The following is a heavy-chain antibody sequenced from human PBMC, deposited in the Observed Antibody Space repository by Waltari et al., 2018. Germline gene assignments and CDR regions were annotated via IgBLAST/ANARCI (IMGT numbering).Heavy chain of an antibody. V-gene: IGHV3-7*01. D-gene: IGHD2-8*01. J-gene: IGHJ2*01. CDR1: GFTFSRYW. Sequence: EVQLVESGGGLVQPGGSLRLSCAASGFTFSRYWMSWVRQAQGKGLEWVANIKEDGSEKYYVDSVKGRFTISRDNAKDSLYVQMNSLRAEDTAVYYCARVGLYCTIGACYTQDWYFDLWGRGTLVTVSS. CDR3: ARVGLYCTIGACYTQDWYFDL. CDR2: IKEDGSEK.